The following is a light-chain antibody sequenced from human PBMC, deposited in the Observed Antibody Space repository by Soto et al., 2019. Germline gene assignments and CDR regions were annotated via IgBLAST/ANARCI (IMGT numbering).Light chain of an antibody. J-gene: IGKJ2*01. CDR3: QQYDNWPPYT. Sequence: VMTQSPATLSVSPGERATLSCRASQSVKRSLVWYQQKPGQAPRLLIYGASTRATGVPARFSGSGSGTEFNLTIASLQSQDLAIYYCQQYDNWPPYTFGQGTKLELK. V-gene: IGKV3-15*01. CDR2: GAS. CDR1: QSVKRS.